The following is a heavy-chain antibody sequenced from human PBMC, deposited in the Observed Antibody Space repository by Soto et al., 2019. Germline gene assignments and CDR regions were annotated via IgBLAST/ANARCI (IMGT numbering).Heavy chain of an antibody. CDR1: DGSVNSDSYY. V-gene: IGHV4-61*01. CDR2: VSNSGST. Sequence: VPLQESGPRLVKPSETLSLTCTVSDGSVNSDSYYWSWIRQPPGKGLERISSVSNSGSTNYSPSRKSRVTLSVGAAKNRFCRRLTPVTAADTAVYYCGGHNGVTARGLYNWLNPWGQGVLVTVST. J-gene: IGHJ5*02. D-gene: IGHD5-12*01. CDR3: GGHNGVTARGLYNWLNP.